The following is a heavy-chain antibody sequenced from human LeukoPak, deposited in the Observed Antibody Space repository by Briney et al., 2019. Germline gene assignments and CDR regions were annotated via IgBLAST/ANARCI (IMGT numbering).Heavy chain of an antibody. CDR1: GFTFSSYG. J-gene: IGHJ4*02. Sequence: GGSLRLSCAASGFTFSSYGMHWVRQAPGKGLEWVAVISYDGSNKYYADSVKGRFTISRDNSKNTLYLQMNSLRAEDTAVYYCAKLGSYYYDSSGYDDYWAREPWSPSPQ. CDR3: AKLGSYYYDSSGYDDY. D-gene: IGHD3-22*01. CDR2: ISYDGSNK. V-gene: IGHV3-30*18.